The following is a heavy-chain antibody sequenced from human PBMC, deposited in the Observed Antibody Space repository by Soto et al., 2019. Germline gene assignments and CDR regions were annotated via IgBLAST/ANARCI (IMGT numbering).Heavy chain of an antibody. D-gene: IGHD6-19*01. V-gene: IGHV1-18*01. CDR2: ISPYNGNT. J-gene: IGHJ5*02. CDR3: ARDAAVHTVDP. CDR1: GYTFTSYG. Sequence: QVQLVQSGAEVKKPGASVKVSCKASGYTFTSYGISWVRQAPGQGLEWMGWISPYNGNTNYAQKLQGRVTMTTDTSTSTAYVGLRSLRSDDTAVYYCARDAAVHTVDPWGQGILVTGSS.